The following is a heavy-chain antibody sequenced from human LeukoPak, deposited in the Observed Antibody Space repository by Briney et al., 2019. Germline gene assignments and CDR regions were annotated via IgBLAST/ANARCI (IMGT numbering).Heavy chain of an antibody. V-gene: IGHV3-66*01. CDR3: ARLRSLVGATTDY. CDR2: IYSGGST. D-gene: IGHD1-26*01. CDR1: GFTVSSNY. J-gene: IGHJ4*02. Sequence: GGSLRLSCAASGFTVSSNYMSWVRQAPGKGLEWVSVIYSGGSTYYADSVKGRFTISRDNSKNTLYLQMNSLRAEDTAVYYCARLRSLVGATTDYWGQGTLVTVSS.